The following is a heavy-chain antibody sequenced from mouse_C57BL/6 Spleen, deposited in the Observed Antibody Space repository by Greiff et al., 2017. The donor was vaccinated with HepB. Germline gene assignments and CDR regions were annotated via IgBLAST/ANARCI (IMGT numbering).Heavy chain of an antibody. D-gene: IGHD2-4*01. V-gene: IGHV5-4*01. CDR2: ISDGGSYT. Sequence: VQLVESGGGLVKPGGSLKLSCAASGFTFSSYAMSWVRQTPEKRLEWVATISDGGSYTYYPDNVKGRFTISRDNAKNNLYLQMSHLKSEDTAMYYCARGDYDYLDYWGQGTTLTVSS. CDR3: ARGDYDYLDY. CDR1: GFTFSSYA. J-gene: IGHJ2*01.